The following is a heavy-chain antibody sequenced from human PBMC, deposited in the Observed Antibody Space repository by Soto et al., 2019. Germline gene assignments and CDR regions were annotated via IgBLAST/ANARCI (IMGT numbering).Heavy chain of an antibody. D-gene: IGHD2-2*01. CDR3: ARSIVVVPAGEYNRAQTGSSSMDV. J-gene: IGHJ6*02. CDR1: GYSFTSYW. V-gene: IGHV5-51*01. CDR2: IYPGDSDT. Sequence: GESLKISCKGSGYSFTSYWIGWVRQMPGKGLEWMGIIYPGDSDTRYSPSFQGQVTISADKSISTTYLQWSSLKASDTAMYYCARSIVVVPAGEYNRAQTGSSSMDVWGQGTTVTVSS.